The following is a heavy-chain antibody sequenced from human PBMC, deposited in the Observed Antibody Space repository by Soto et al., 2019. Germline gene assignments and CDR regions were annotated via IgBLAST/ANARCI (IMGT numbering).Heavy chain of an antibody. CDR3: AKDRKGAYCSVGTCYSLDY. CDR2: ISGSGGST. V-gene: IGHV3-23*01. Sequence: EVQLLESGGGLVQPGGSLRLSCAASGFTLGTYVMTWVRQAPGKGLEWVSAISGSGGSTNYADPVKGRFTISRDNTKNTLDLQMSSLRVEDTAVYYCAKDRKGAYCSVGTCYSLDYWGQGTLVTVPS. CDR1: GFTLGTYV. D-gene: IGHD2-15*01. J-gene: IGHJ4*02.